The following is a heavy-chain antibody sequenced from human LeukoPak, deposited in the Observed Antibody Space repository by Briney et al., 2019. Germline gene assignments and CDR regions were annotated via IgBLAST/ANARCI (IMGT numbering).Heavy chain of an antibody. Sequence: SETLSLTCTVSDGSINNHYWNWIRQPPGKGLEWIGYVYYSRSINYNPSLKSRVTISVDTSKTHFSLKLNSVTAADTAVYYCARRRKVAATGDAFDVWGQGTVVTVSS. J-gene: IGHJ3*01. D-gene: IGHD5-12*01. CDR3: ARRRKVAATGDAFDV. CDR2: VYYSRSI. CDR1: DGSINNHY. V-gene: IGHV4-59*08.